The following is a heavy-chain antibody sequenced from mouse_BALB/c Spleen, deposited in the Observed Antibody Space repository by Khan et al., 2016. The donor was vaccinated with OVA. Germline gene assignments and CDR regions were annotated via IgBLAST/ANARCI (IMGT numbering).Heavy chain of an antibody. CDR3: SRKIGSYFDY. Sequence: VQLQQSGPELVKPGASVKISCKASGYSFTGYFMNWVMQSHGKSLEWIGRINPHIGETFYNQKFKDKATLTVDESSRTAHMELRSLASEDSAVDYCSRKIGSYFDYWGQGTTLTVSS. D-gene: IGHD1-1*01. J-gene: IGHJ2*01. V-gene: IGHV1-20*02. CDR2: INPHIGET. CDR1: GYSFTGYF.